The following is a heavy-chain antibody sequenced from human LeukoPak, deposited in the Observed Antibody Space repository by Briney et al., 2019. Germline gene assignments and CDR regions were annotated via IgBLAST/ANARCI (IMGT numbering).Heavy chain of an antibody. V-gene: IGHV4-34*01. J-gene: IGHJ4*02. CDR3: ARGSFLDYYDSSGPPDEFDY. CDR1: GGSFSGYY. CDR2: INHSGST. D-gene: IGHD3-22*01. Sequence: SETLSLTCAVYGGSFSGYYWSWIRQPPGKGLEWIGEINHSGSTNYNPSLKSRVTISVDTSKNQFSLKLSSVTAADTAVYYCARGSFLDYYDSSGPPDEFDYWGQGTLVTVSS.